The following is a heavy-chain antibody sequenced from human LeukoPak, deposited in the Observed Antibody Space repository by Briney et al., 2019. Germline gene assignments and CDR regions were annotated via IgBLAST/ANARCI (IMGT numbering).Heavy chain of an antibody. CDR2: IYYSGST. J-gene: IGHJ6*02. V-gene: IGHV4-30-4*01. D-gene: IGHD2-15*01. CDR3: AKNSLVYYYGMDV. CDR1: GGSISSGDYY. Sequence: MTSETLSLTCTVSGGSISSGDYYWSWIRQPPGKGLEGIGYIYYSGSTYYNPSLKSQVTISVDTSKNQFSLKLSSVTAADTAVYYCAKNSLVYYYGMDVWGQGTTVTVSS.